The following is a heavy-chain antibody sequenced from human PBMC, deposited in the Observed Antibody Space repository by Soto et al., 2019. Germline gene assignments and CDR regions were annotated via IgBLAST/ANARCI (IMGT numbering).Heavy chain of an antibody. CDR3: AKVYSGNYYGASDN. CDR2: ISGTGETT. Sequence: EVQLLESGGGLVQPGGSLRLSCAASGFPFSKYAMSWVRQAPGKGREWVSVISGTGETTYYTGSVKGRFTISRDNSKNTLYLQLNSLRVEDTALYYCAKVYSGNYYGASDNWGQGTLVTVSS. J-gene: IGHJ4*02. D-gene: IGHD1-26*01. V-gene: IGHV3-23*01. CDR1: GFPFSKYA.